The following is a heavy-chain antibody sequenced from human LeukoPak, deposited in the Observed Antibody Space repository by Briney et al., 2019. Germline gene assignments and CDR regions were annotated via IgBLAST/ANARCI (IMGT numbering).Heavy chain of an antibody. CDR2: INHSGST. D-gene: IGHD2-2*01. CDR1: GGSLSGYY. CDR3: ARGLYCSSTSCPCDH. J-gene: IGHJ4*02. V-gene: IGHV4-34*01. Sequence: SETLSLTCAVYGGSLSGYYWSWIRQPPGKGLEWIGEINHSGSTNYNPSLKSRVTMSVDTSKNQFSLKLSSVTAADTAVYYCARGLYCSSTSCPCDHWGQGTLVTVSS.